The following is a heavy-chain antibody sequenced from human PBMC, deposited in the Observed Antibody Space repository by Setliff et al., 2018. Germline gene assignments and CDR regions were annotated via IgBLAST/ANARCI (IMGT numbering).Heavy chain of an antibody. D-gene: IGHD3-16*01. CDR2: IYTSWST. V-gene: IGHV4-61*09. J-gene: IGHJ4*02. CDR1: GGSVNSGYDN. Sequence: TLSLTCTVSGGSVNSGYDNWNWLRQPAGKGLEWLGQIYTSWSTNYNPSLKGRATLSVDTSKNQFSLRLTSVTAADTADYYCARRPPYWGFDYWGRGTLVTVSS. CDR3: ARRPPYWGFDY.